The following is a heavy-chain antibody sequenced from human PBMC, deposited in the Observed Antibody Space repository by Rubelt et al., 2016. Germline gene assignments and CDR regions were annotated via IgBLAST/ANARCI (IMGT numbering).Heavy chain of an antibody. CDR2: INGGGSAT. Sequence: EVQLVESVGGLVQPGGSLRLSCAASGFTFSSYWMHWVRQAPGKGLVWVSRINGGGSATTYADSVRGRFTISRDNAKNTRYLQLNSRRAEETAGYYCASSLRGIAALTEDYWGQGTLVTVSA. CDR1: GFTFSSYW. CDR3: ASSLRGIAALTEDY. J-gene: IGHJ4*02. V-gene: IGHV3-74*01. D-gene: IGHD6-25*01.